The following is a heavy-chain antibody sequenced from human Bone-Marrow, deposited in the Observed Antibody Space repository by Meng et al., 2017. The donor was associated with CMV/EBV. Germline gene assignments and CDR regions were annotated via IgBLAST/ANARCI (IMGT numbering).Heavy chain of an antibody. D-gene: IGHD2-2*01. J-gene: IGHJ3*02. Sequence: GSLRLSCTVSGGSISSSSYYWGWIRQPTGQGLEWIGSIYYSGSTYYNPSLKSRVTISVDTSKNQFSLKLSSVTAADTAVYYCARDGCSSTGCYGAFEIWGQGTMVTVSS. CDR3: ARDGCSSTGCYGAFEI. CDR2: IYYSGST. CDR1: GGSISSSSYY. V-gene: IGHV4-39*07.